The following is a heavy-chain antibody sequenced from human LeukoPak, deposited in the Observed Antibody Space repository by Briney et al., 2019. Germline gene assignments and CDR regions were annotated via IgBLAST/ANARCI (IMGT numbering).Heavy chain of an antibody. V-gene: IGHV3-9*01. CDR2: ITWNSGTI. CDR1: GFTFDDYA. D-gene: IGHD2-15*01. J-gene: IGHJ4*02. Sequence: GGSLRLSCAASGFTFDDYAMHWVWQGPGKGLEWVSGITWNSGTIGYADFVKGRFTISRDNAKNSLYLQMNSLRAEDTALYYCAKDIRGGSFYSFDYWGQGTLVTVPS. CDR3: AKDIRGGSFYSFDY.